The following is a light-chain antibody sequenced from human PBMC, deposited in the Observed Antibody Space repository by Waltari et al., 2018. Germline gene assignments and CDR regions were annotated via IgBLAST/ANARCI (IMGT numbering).Light chain of an antibody. CDR3: QKYGTRPAT. J-gene: IGKJ1*01. CDR2: DAS. Sequence: EIVLTQSPASLSLSPGDRATLSCRASQSVGRTVAWYRQRPGKAPRLLIYDASSRATGIPDRFSGSGSGTDFSLTISRLEPEDFAVYYCQKYGTRPATFGQGTKVEVK. V-gene: IGKV3-20*01. CDR1: QSVGRT.